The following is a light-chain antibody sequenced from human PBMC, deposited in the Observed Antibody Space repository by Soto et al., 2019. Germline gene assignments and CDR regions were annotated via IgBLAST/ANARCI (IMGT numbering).Light chain of an antibody. CDR3: QQFNTYPLT. J-gene: IGKJ4*01. V-gene: IGKV1-13*02. Sequence: AIQLTQSPSSLSASVGDRVTITCRASQGISSALAWYQQKPGKSLNLLIYDASSLESGVPSRFSGSGSGTDFTLTISSLQPEDFATYYCQQFNTYPLTFGGGTKVEIK. CDR1: QGISSA. CDR2: DAS.